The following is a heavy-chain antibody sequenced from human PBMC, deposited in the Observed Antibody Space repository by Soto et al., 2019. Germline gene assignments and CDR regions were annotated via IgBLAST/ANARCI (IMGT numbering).Heavy chain of an antibody. Sequence: GGSLRLSCAASGFTVSSNYMSWVRQAPGKGLEWVSVIYSGGSTYYADSVKGRFTISRDNSKNTLYLQMNSLRAEDTAVYYCARNYYDRRGGFAYRGQRTLVTVSS. J-gene: IGHJ4*02. D-gene: IGHD3-22*01. CDR2: IYSGGST. CDR1: GFTVSSNY. V-gene: IGHV3-53*01. CDR3: ARNYYDRRGGFAY.